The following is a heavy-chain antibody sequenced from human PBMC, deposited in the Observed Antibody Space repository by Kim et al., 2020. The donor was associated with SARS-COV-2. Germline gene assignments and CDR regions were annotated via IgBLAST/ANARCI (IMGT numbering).Heavy chain of an antibody. CDR1: GFTFSSYW. J-gene: IGHJ3*02. V-gene: IGHV3-7*03. D-gene: IGHD4-17*01. CDR2: IKQDGSEK. CDR3: AREGGGDYASNISGMRGAFDI. Sequence: GGSLRLSCAASGFTFSSYWMSWVRQAPGKGLEWVANIKQDGSEKYYVDSVKGRFTISRDNAKNSLYLQMNSLRAEDTAVYYCAREGGGDYASNISGMRGAFDIWGQGTMVTVSS.